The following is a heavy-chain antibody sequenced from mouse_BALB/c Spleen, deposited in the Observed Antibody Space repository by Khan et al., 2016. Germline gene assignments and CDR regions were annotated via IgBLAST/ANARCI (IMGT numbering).Heavy chain of an antibody. CDR2: IDPENGDT. CDR1: GFNIKDYY. CDR3: PYGWFAY. D-gene: IGHD2-10*02. J-gene: IGHJ3*01. Sequence: VQLKQSGAELVRSGASVKLSCTASGFNIKDYYMHWVKQRPEQGLEWIGWIDPENGDTEYAPKFQGKATMTADTSSNTAYLQLSSLTSEDTAVYYCPYGWFAYWGQGTLVPVSA. V-gene: IGHV14-4*02.